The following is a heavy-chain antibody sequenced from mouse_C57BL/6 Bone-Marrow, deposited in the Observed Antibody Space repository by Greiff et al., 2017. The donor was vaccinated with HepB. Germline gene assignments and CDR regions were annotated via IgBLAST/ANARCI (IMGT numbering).Heavy chain of an antibody. CDR2: IDPENGDT. V-gene: IGHV14-4*01. D-gene: IGHD2-4*01. Sequence: EVQLQQSGAELVRPGASVKLSCTASGFNIKDDYMHWVKQRPEQGLEWIGWIDPENGDTEYASKFPGKATITAETSSNPAYLQLSSLPSEDTAVYYCTTRDDYDAYYSMDYWGQGTSVTVSS. CDR3: TTRDDYDAYYSMDY. CDR1: GFNIKDDY. J-gene: IGHJ4*01.